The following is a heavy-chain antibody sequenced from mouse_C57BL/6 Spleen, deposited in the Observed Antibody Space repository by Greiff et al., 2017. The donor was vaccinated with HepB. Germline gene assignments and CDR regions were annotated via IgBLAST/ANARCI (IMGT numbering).Heavy chain of an antibody. CDR1: GISITTGNYR. D-gene: IGHD2-3*01. Sequence: EVQLQESGPGLVKPSQTVFLTCTVTGISITTGNYRWSWIRQFPGNKLEWIGYIYYSGTITYNPSLTSRTTSTRDTPKNQFFLEMNSLTAEDTATYYCARVIYDGYYDYFDYWGQGTTLTVSS. J-gene: IGHJ2*01. CDR2: IYYSGTI. CDR3: ARVIYDGYYDYFDY. V-gene: IGHV3-5*01.